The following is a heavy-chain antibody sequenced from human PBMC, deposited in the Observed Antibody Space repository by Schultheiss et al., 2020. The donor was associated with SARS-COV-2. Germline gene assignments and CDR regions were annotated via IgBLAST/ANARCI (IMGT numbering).Heavy chain of an antibody. Sequence: SETLSLTCTVSGGSISSYYWSWIRQPPGKGLQWIGYISYSGTTNYNPSLKSRVTISVDTSKNQLSLQLSSVTAADTAVYYCARVGLGELSLWGQGTLVTVSS. D-gene: IGHD3-16*02. CDR2: ISYSGTT. CDR1: GGSISSYY. J-gene: IGHJ4*02. CDR3: ARVGLGELSL. V-gene: IGHV4-59*01.